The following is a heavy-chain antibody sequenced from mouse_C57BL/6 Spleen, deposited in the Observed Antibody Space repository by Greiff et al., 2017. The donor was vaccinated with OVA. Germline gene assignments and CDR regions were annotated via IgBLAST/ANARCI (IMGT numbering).Heavy chain of an antibody. Sequence: QVQLQQPGAELVRPGTSVKLSCKASGYTFTSYWMHWVKQRPGQGLEWIGVIDPSDSYTNYNQKFKGKATLTVDTSSSTAYMQLISLASEDSAVYDCARGGYGRDYAMDYWGQGTTVTVSS. CDR1: GYTFTSYW. CDR3: ARGGYGRDYAMDY. V-gene: IGHV1-59*01. J-gene: IGHJ4*01. D-gene: IGHD1-1*01. CDR2: IDPSDSYT.